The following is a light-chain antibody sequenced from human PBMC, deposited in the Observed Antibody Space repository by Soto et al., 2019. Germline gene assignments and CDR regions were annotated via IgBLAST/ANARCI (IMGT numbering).Light chain of an antibody. CDR3: HQRQYWPPIT. V-gene: IGKV3-11*01. CDR2: DAS. Sequence: VLTQSPATLSLNPWERATLSCRTSLSVSVYLDWYQQKPGQAPRLLISDASNRATGIPARFSGSGSGTDFTLTISSLEPEDFAVYYCHQRQYWPPITSAQRALLAI. J-gene: IGKJ5*01. CDR1: LSVSVY.